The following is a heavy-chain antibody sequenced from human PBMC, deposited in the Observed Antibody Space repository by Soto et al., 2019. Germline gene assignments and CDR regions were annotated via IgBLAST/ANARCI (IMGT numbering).Heavy chain of an antibody. CDR2: ISYDGSNK. CDR3: AKDVFSGTFYGMDV. CDR1: GFTFSSYG. V-gene: IGHV3-30*18. J-gene: IGHJ6*02. D-gene: IGHD1-1*01. Sequence: QVQLVESGGGVVQPGRSLSLSCAASGFTFSSYGMHWVRQAPGKGLEWVAVISYDGSNKYYADSVKGRFTISRDNSKNTLYLQMNSLRAEDTAVYYCAKDVFSGTFYGMDVWGQGTTVTVSS.